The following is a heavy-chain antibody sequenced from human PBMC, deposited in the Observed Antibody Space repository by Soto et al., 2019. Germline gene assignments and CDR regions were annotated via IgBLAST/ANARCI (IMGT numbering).Heavy chain of an antibody. CDR3: ARLVDTLIRTDY. CDR1: GGSISSGNYY. Sequence: PSETLSLTCTVSGGSISSGNYYWSWIRQPPGKGLEWIGFISYSGSTYYNPSLKSRVTISVDTSKNQFSLKLSSVTAADTAVYYCARLVDTLIRTDYWGQGTLVTVSS. D-gene: IGHD2-8*01. CDR2: ISYSGST. V-gene: IGHV4-39*01. J-gene: IGHJ4*02.